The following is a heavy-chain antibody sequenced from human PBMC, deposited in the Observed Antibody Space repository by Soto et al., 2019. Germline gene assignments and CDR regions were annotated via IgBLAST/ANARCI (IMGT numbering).Heavy chain of an antibody. D-gene: IGHD4-4*01. CDR2: IVVGSGNT. J-gene: IGHJ6*02. CDR3: AAGTVTTGYYYYGMDV. Sequence: SVKVSCKASGFTFTSSAVHWVRQARGQRLEWIGWIVVGSGNTNYAQKFQERVTITRDMSTSTAYMELSSLRSEDTAVYYCAAGTVTTGYYYYGMDVWGQGTTVTSP. CDR1: GFTFTSSA. V-gene: IGHV1-58*01.